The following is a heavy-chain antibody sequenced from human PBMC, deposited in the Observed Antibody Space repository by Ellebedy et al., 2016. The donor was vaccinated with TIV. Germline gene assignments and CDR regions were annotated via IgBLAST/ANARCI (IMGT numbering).Heavy chain of an antibody. CDR3: AKELRITMIVVVIFKYFDL. CDR2: ISGSGGST. CDR1: GFTFSSYA. V-gene: IGHV3-23*01. Sequence: GGSLRLSXAASGFTFSSYAMSWVRQAPGKGLEWVSAISGSGGSTYYADSVKGRFTISRDNSKNTLYLQMNSLRAEDTAVYYCAKELRITMIVVVIFKYFDLWGRGTLVTVSS. D-gene: IGHD3-22*01. J-gene: IGHJ2*01.